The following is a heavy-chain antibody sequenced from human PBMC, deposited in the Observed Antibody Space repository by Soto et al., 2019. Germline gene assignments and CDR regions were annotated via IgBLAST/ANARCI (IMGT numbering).Heavy chain of an antibody. CDR3: AKDRRLRGYSYGYYFDY. D-gene: IGHD5-18*01. Sequence: GGSLRLSCAASGFTFSSYAMSWVRQAPGKGLEWVSAISGSGGSTYYADSVKGRFTISRDNSKNTLYLQMNSLRAEDTAVYYCAKDRRLRGYSYGYYFDYWGQGTLVTVSS. CDR2: ISGSGGST. J-gene: IGHJ4*02. CDR1: GFTFSSYA. V-gene: IGHV3-23*01.